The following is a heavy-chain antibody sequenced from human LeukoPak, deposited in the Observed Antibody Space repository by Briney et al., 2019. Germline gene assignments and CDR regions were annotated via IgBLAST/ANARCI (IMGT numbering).Heavy chain of an antibody. D-gene: IGHD3-3*01. V-gene: IGHV4-39*01. J-gene: IGHJ3*02. CDR3: ARITDRTIFGEIMHGFDI. CDR2: IYYNGRT. Sequence: PETLSLTCTVSGDSINNNNYYWGWIRQPPGKGLEWIGNIYYNGRTYYSPSLKSRGTISVGTSNNQFSLKLSSVTAADTAVYYCARITDRTIFGEIMHGFDIWGQGTPVTV. CDR1: GDSINNNNYY.